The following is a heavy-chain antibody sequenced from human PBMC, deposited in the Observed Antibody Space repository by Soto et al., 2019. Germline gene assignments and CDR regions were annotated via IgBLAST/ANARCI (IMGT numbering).Heavy chain of an antibody. CDR1: GFTVSSNH. D-gene: IGHD6-19*01. CDR2: IYSGGSK. Sequence: EVQLVESGGGLVQPGGSLRLSCAASGFTVSSNHMSWVRQAPGKGLEWVPVIYSGGSKYYADAVKGRFTISRDNSKNTLYLQMNSLRAEDTAVYYGARDPGHGWYWGYFDYWGQGTLVTVSS. CDR3: ARDPGHGWYWGYFDY. J-gene: IGHJ4*02. V-gene: IGHV3-66*01.